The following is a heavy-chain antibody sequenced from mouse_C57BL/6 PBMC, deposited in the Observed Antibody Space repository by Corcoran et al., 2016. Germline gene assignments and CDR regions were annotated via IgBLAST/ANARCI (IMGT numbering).Heavy chain of an antibody. CDR1: GYTFTDYY. CDR2: INPNNGGT. Sequence: EVQLQQSGPELVKPGASVKISCKASGYTFTDYYMNWVKQSHGKSLEWIGDINPNNGGTSYNQKFKGKATLTVDKSSSTAYMELRSLTSEDSAVYYCAPDGKDAMDFWGQGTSVTVSS. CDR3: APDGKDAMDF. V-gene: IGHV1-26*01. J-gene: IGHJ4*01. D-gene: IGHD2-3*01.